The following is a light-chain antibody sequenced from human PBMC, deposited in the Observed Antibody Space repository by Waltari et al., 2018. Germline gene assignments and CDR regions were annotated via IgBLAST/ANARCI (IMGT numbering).Light chain of an antibody. Sequence: EIVLTQSPGTLSLSPGDRATLSCRASQSVCRTLAWYQQKPGQAPKLLIYGASIRATGIPDRFTGSGSGTDFSLTISSLEPEDFAIYFCQHYVRLPATFGQGTKVEIK. CDR2: GAS. CDR3: QHYVRLPAT. CDR1: QSVCRT. J-gene: IGKJ1*01. V-gene: IGKV3-20*01.